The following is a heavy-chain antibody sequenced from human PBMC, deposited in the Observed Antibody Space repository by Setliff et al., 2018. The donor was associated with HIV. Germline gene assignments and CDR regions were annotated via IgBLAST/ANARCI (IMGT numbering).Heavy chain of an antibody. CDR2: IKEDGSEK. CDR1: GFIFSDSW. CDR3: ARDATRGGDMDV. V-gene: IGHV3-7*01. D-gene: IGHD2-15*01. Sequence: PGGSLRLSCGASGFIFSDSWMDWVRQAPGKGLEWVANIKEDGSEKYYVDSVKGRFTISRDNAKDSLYLQMNNLRAEDTAVYYCARDATRGGDMDVWGKGITVTVSS. J-gene: IGHJ6*03.